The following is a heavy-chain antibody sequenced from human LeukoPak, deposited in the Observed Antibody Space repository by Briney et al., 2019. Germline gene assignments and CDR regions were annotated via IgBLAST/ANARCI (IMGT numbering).Heavy chain of an antibody. CDR2: IYHSGST. J-gene: IGHJ1*01. CDR1: GGSISSGGYS. Sequence: SETLSLTCAVSGGSISSGGYSWSWIRQPPGKGLEWIGYIYHSGSTYYNPSLKSRVTISVDRSKNQFSLKLSSVTAADTAVYYCARSLSGLATPGGYFQHWGQGTLVTVSS. V-gene: IGHV4-30-2*01. CDR3: ARSLSGLATPGGYFQH. D-gene: IGHD6-19*01.